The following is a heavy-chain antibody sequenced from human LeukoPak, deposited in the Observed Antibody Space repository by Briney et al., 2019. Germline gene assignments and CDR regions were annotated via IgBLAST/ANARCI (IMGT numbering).Heavy chain of an antibody. CDR1: GFTFSSYS. CDR3: ARDDESSGYSSSWYGKYYYMDV. D-gene: IGHD6-13*01. Sequence: GGSLRLSCAASGFTFSSYSMNWVRQAPGKGLEWVSSISSSSSYIYYADSVKGRFTISRDNAKNSLYLQMNSLRAEDTAVYYCARDDESSGYSSSWYGKYYYMDVWGKGTTVTISS. J-gene: IGHJ6*03. V-gene: IGHV3-21*01. CDR2: ISSSSSYI.